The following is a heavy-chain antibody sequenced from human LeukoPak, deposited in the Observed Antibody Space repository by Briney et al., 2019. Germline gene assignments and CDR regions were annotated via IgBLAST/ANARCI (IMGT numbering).Heavy chain of an antibody. CDR1: GYTFTGYY. V-gene: IGHV1-2*02. D-gene: IGHD6-19*01. Sequence: ASVKVSCKASGYTFTGYYMHWVRQAPGQGLEWMGWINPNSGGTNYAQKFQGRVTMTRNTSISTAYMELSSLRSEDTAVYYCARVLDSIAVAVTDVWGQGTTVTVSS. CDR2: INPNSGGT. J-gene: IGHJ6*02. CDR3: ARVLDSIAVAVTDV.